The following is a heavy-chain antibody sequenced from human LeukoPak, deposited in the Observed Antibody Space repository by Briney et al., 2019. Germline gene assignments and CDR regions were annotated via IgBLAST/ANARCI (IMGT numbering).Heavy chain of an antibody. CDR1: GGTFSSYA. J-gene: IGHJ4*02. V-gene: IGHV1-69*05. CDR3: ARGTYGDFDY. D-gene: IGHD4-17*01. Sequence: GASVKVSCRASGGTFSSYAISWVRQAPGQGLEWMGGIIPIFGTANYAQKFQGRVTITTDESTSTAYMELSSLRSEDTAVYYCARGTYGDFDYWGQGTLVTVSS. CDR2: IIPIFGTA.